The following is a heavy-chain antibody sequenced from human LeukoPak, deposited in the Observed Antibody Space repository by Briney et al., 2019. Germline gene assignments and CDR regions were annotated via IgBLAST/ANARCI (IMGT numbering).Heavy chain of an antibody. CDR1: GFTFSSYA. Sequence: GRSLRLSCAASGFTFSSYAMHWVRQAPGKGLEWVAVISYDGSNKYHADSVKGRFTISRDNSKNTLYLQMNSLRAEDTAVYYCARELTTVAPRDYWGQGTLVTVSS. V-gene: IGHV3-30-3*01. D-gene: IGHD4-23*01. J-gene: IGHJ4*02. CDR2: ISYDGSNK. CDR3: ARELTTVAPRDY.